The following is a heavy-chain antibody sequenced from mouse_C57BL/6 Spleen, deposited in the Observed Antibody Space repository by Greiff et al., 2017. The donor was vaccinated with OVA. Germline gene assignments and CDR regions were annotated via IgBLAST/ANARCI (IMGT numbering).Heavy chain of an antibody. Sequence: VQLKQSGPELVKPGASVKISCKASGYTFTDYYMNWVKQSHGKSLEWIGDINPNNGGTSYNQKFKGKATLTVDKSSSTAYMELRSLTSEDSAVYYCARGETGTVDYWGQGTTLTVSS. D-gene: IGHD4-1*01. CDR3: ARGETGTVDY. CDR2: INPNNGGT. CDR1: GYTFTDYY. J-gene: IGHJ2*01. V-gene: IGHV1-26*01.